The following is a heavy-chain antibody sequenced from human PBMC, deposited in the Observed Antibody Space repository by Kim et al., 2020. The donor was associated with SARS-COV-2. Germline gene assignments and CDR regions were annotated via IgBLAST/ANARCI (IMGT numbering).Heavy chain of an antibody. CDR1: GGSISSYY. CDR2: IYYSGST. CDR3: ARGEDLDYYYYYMDV. J-gene: IGHJ6*03. V-gene: IGHV4-59*01. Sequence: SETLSLTCTVSGGSISSYYWSWIRQPPGKGLEWIGYIYYSGSTNYNPSLKSRVTISVDTSKNQFSLKLSSVTAADTAVYYCARGEDLDYYYYYMDVWGKGTTVTVSS.